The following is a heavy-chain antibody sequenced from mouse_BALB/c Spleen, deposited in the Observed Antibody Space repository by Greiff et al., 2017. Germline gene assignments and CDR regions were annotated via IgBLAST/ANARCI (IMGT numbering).Heavy chain of an antibody. J-gene: IGHJ3*01. Sequence: EVMLVESGGGLVKPGGSLKLSCAASGFTFSSYAMSWVRQTPEKRLEWVASISSGGSTYYPDSVKGRFTISRDNARNILYLQMSSLRSEDTAMYYCARRRDGAWFAYWGQGTLVTVSA. V-gene: IGHV5-6-5*01. CDR1: GFTFSSYA. CDR3: ARRRDGAWFAY. CDR2: ISSGGST. D-gene: IGHD1-1*02.